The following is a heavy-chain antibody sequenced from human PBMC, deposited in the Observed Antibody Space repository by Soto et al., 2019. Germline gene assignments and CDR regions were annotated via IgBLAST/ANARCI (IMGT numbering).Heavy chain of an antibody. V-gene: IGHV1-69*01. D-gene: IGHD3-22*01. J-gene: IGHJ4*02. CDR1: GGSFNRHT. Sequence: QVQLVQSGAEVRQPGSSVRVSCKASGGSFNRHTISWVRQAPGQVLEWMGGIIPIFGTANHAQKFQGRVTIIADESTSTVSMELSSLRSDDTAIYDCARGWGYDSTDYYYAYWGQGTLVIVSS. CDR3: ARGWGYDSTDYYYAY. CDR2: IIPIFGTA.